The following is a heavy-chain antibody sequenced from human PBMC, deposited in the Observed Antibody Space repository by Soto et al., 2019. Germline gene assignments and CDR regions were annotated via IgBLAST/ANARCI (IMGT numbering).Heavy chain of an antibody. Sequence: QVQLVQSGAEVKKPGSSVKVSCKASGGTFSSYAISWVRQAPGQGLEWMGGIIPIFGTANYAQKFQGRVTITADESTSTAGMELSSLRSEDTAVYYCARYSYGGTYYYYYGMDVWGQGTTVTVSS. J-gene: IGHJ6*02. CDR2: IIPIFGTA. V-gene: IGHV1-69*01. CDR3: ARYSYGGTYYYYYGMDV. D-gene: IGHD4-17*01. CDR1: GGTFSSYA.